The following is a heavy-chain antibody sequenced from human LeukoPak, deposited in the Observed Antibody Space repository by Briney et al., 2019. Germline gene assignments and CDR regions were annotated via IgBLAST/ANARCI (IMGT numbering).Heavy chain of an antibody. V-gene: IGHV4-39*01. J-gene: IGHJ4*02. D-gene: IGHD3-3*01. Sequence: MASETLSLTCTVSGGSISSSSYYWGWIRQPPGKGLEWIGSIYYSGSTYYNPSLKSRVTISVDTSKNQFSLKLSSVTAADTAVYYCARPTSSYYDFWSGSPGAFDYWGQGTLVTVSS. CDR3: ARPTSSYYDFWSGSPGAFDY. CDR2: IYYSGST. CDR1: GGSISSSSYY.